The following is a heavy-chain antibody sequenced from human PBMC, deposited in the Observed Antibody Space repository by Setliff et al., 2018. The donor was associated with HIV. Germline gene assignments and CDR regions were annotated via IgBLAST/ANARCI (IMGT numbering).Heavy chain of an antibody. CDR2: IHYNGNT. CDR1: GGSISTYH. Sequence: SETLSLTCTVSGGSISTYHWNWIRQSPGKGLEWIGYIHYNGNTKYNPALKSRVTISVDMSNNEFSLNLRSATVADTAVYYCARVGYYDGSGTYYNDDAFDVWGQGTMVTVS. V-gene: IGHV4-59*01. D-gene: IGHD3-10*01. CDR3: ARVGYYDGSGTYYNDDAFDV. J-gene: IGHJ3*01.